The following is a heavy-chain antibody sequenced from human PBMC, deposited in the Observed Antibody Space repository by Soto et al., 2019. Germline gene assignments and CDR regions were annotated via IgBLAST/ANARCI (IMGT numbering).Heavy chain of an antibody. CDR1: GFTFSSYS. D-gene: IGHD4-17*01. J-gene: IGHJ3*02. V-gene: IGHV3-21*01. CDR3: TTTLNRIHDAFDI. CDR2: ISSSSSYI. Sequence: EVQLVESGGGLVKPGGSLRLSCAASGFTFSSYSMNWVRQAPGKGLEWVSSISSSSSYIYYADSVKGRFTISRDNAKNSLYLQMNSLRAEDTAVYYCTTTLNRIHDAFDIWGQGTMVTVSS.